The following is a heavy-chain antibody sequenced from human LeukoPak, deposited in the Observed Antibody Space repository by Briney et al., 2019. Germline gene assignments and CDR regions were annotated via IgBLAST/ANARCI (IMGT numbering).Heavy chain of an antibody. CDR3: ARVPPATLVPDY. D-gene: IGHD4-23*01. Sequence: GASVKVSCKASGYTFTSYGISWVRQAPGQGLQWMGWINPYNANTNYAQRLQGRVTMTTDTSTSTAYMELRSLRSDDTAVYYCARVPPATLVPDYWGQGTLVTVSS. CDR2: INPYNANT. CDR1: GYTFTSYG. V-gene: IGHV1-18*01. J-gene: IGHJ4*02.